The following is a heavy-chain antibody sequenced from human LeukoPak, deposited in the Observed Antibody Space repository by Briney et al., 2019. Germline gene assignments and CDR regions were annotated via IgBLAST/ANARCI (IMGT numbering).Heavy chain of an antibody. J-gene: IGHJ6*04. CDR3: SPSPIWGV. CDR2: IYSGGTT. V-gene: IGHV3-53*01. D-gene: IGHD3-16*01. Sequence: PGGSLRLSCAASGLTLINNYMTWVRQAPGEGLERVSVIYSGGTTQYTDSATGGFTIYKDKSKKTRYLRMNSLRVDDTAVYYCSPSPIWGVWGKGSTVTVSS. CDR1: GLTLINNY.